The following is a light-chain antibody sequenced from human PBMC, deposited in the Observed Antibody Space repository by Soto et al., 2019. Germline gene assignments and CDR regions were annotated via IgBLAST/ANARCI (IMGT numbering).Light chain of an antibody. CDR2: AAS. V-gene: IGKV1-39*01. Sequence: DIQMTQSPSSLSASVGDRVTITCRASQSISSYLNWYQQKPGKAPKLLIYAASSLQSGVPSRFSGSGAGTNFTLVISSLQLEGITTYFLQQSYRTTRIFGQGGKV. J-gene: IGKJ1*01. CDR1: QSISSY. CDR3: QQSYRTTRI.